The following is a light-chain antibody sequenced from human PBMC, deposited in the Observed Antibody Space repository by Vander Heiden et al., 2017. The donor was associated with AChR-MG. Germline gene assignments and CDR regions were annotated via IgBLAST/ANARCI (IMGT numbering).Light chain of an antibody. V-gene: IGKV1-5*03. CDR3: QQYNSWT. CDR2: KAS. Sequence: DIQMTQSPSTLSASAGDRVTITCRASQSISSWLAWYQQKPRKAPKLLIYKASSLESGVPSRFSGSGSGTEFTLTISSLQPDDFATYYCQQYNSWTFGQGTKVEIK. CDR1: QSISSW. J-gene: IGKJ1*01.